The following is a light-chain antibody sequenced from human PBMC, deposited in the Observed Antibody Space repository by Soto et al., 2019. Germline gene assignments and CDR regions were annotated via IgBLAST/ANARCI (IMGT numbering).Light chain of an antibody. CDR3: QQYGSSGT. CDR2: GAS. Sequence: EIVLPQSPGTLSLSPGARAPLSCRASQSVSNNYLAWYQQKPGQASRLLIYGASNRATGIPDRFSGSGSGTDFTLTISRLEPEDFAVYYCQQYGSSGTFGQGTKVDIK. J-gene: IGKJ1*01. CDR1: QSVSNNY. V-gene: IGKV3-20*01.